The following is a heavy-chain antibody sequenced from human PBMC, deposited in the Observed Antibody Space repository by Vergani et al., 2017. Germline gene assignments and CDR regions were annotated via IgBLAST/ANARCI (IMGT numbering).Heavy chain of an antibody. Sequence: HVQMVESGGGVVQPGRSLRLSCAVSGFRFSDYGMHWVRQAPGRGLEWVALISYDGDTTYYEDSVKGRFTISRDNTNNSLFLQLRSLRAEDAAVYYCARDCTSGGCPDNYGMDVWGQGATVTVSS. V-gene: IGHV3-30*03. D-gene: IGHD2-8*01. J-gene: IGHJ6*02. CDR1: GFRFSDYG. CDR2: ISYDGDTT. CDR3: ARDCTSGGCPDNYGMDV.